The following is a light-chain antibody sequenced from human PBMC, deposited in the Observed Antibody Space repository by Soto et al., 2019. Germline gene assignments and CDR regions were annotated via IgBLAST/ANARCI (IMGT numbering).Light chain of an antibody. CDR2: KIS. CDR3: LQFTHFPRT. V-gene: IGKV2-24*01. J-gene: IGKJ1*01. CDR1: QSLVYSDGNTY. Sequence: DIVLTQTPLSSPVTLGQPASISCRSSQSLVYSDGNTYLSWLQLRPGQPPRLLMYKISNRFSGVPNRFSGSGAGTDFTRKISRLEAEDVGVYYCLQFTHFPRTFGQGTKVEIK.